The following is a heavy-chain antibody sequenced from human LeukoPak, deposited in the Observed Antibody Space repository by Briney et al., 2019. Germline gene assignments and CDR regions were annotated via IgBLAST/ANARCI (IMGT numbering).Heavy chain of an antibody. CDR2: INPSGGST. CDR3: ARDYSLDY. V-gene: IGHV1-46*01. J-gene: IGHJ4*02. Sequence: GLEWMGIINPSGGSTSYAQKFQGRVTMTRDMSTSTVYMELSSLRSEDTAVYSCARDYSLDYWGQGTLVTVSS. D-gene: IGHD2-15*01.